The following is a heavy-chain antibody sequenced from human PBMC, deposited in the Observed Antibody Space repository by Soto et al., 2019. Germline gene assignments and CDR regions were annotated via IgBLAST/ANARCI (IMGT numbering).Heavy chain of an antibody. CDR2: ISGSADGT. V-gene: IGHV3-23*01. J-gene: IGHJ6*02. CDR3: AKTRGAMIYAISVYGMDV. D-gene: IGHD2-8*01. Sequence: EVQLLESGGGFIHPGGSLRLSCAASGFSFSSFAMKWVRQAPGKGLEWVSIISGSADGTFYADSVKGRFTIYRDTSKRTLYLQINSQRAEDTAVYYCAKTRGAMIYAISVYGMDVWGQGTTVTVSS. CDR1: GFSFSSFA.